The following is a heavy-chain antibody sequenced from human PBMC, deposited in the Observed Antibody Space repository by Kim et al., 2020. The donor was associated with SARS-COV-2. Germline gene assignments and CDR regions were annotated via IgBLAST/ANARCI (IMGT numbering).Heavy chain of an antibody. CDR2: IYWDDDY. CDR3: AHSHIPGPGGAYYFAF. CDR1: GFSLSTIGVG. D-gene: IGHD3-16*01. V-gene: IGHV2-5*02. J-gene: IGHJ4*02. Sequence: SGPTLVKPTQTLTLTCTFSGFSLSTIGVGVGWIRQPPGKALEWLGIIYWDDDYRYSPSLENRLTITKDSSNSQVVLTMTDMNPEDTSTYYCAHSHIPGPGGAYYFAFWGQGTLVTVSS.